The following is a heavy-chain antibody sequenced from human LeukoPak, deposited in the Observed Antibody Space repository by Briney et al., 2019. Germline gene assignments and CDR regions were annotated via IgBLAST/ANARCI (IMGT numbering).Heavy chain of an antibody. Sequence: GGSLRLSCAASGFTFSSYAMHWVRQAPGKGLEWVADISYDGSNKYYADSVKGRFTISRDNSKNTLYLQMNSLRAEDTAVYYCARGTPRYNYYYYYGMDVWGQGTTVTVSS. D-gene: IGHD1-1*01. J-gene: IGHJ6*02. CDR3: ARGTPRYNYYYYYGMDV. CDR2: ISYDGSNK. CDR1: GFTFSSYA. V-gene: IGHV3-30-3*01.